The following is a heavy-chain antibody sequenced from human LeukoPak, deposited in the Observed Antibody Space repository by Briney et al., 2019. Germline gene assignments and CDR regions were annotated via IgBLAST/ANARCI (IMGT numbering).Heavy chain of an antibody. CDR1: GFTFDDYA. V-gene: IGHV3-9*01. D-gene: IGHD6-13*01. CDR2: ISWNSGSI. J-gene: IGHJ4*02. Sequence: GGSLRLSCAASGFTFDDYAMHWVRHAPGKGLEWVSGISWNSGSIVYADSVKGRFTISRDNAKNSLYLQMNSLRAEDTALYYFAKGLAAAGYYFDYCGQGTLVTVSS. CDR3: AKGLAAAGYYFDY.